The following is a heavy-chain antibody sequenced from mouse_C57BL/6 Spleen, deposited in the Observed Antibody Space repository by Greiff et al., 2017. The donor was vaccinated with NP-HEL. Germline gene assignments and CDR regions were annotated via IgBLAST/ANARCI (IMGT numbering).Heavy chain of an antibody. J-gene: IGHJ4*01. D-gene: IGHD1-1*01. CDR1: GYTFTSYW. CDR3: ARGSSQYYAMDY. V-gene: IGHV1-52*01. CDR2: IDPSDSET. Sequence: QVQLQQPGAELVRPGSSVKLSCKASGYTFTSYWMHWVKQRPIQGLEWIGNIDPSDSETHYNQKFKDKATLTVDKSSSTAYMQLSSLTSEDSAVYYVARGSSQYYAMDYWGQGTSVTVSS.